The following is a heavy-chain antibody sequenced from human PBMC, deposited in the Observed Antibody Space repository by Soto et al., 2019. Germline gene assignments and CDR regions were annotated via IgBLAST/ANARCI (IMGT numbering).Heavy chain of an antibody. V-gene: IGHV1-69*01. D-gene: IGHD5-12*01. CDR1: GGTFNNYP. CDR2: SIPIFGTA. CDR3: ARGRGYSGDDHYYYFDMDV. J-gene: IGHJ6*02. Sequence: QEQLVQSGAEVKKPGSSVKVSCKASGGTFNNYPITWVRQAPGQGLEWMGGSIPIFGTANYAQKFQDRVTITVDESTSTAFMELSSLRSEDTAIYYCARGRGYSGDDHYYYFDMDVWGQGTAVNVSS.